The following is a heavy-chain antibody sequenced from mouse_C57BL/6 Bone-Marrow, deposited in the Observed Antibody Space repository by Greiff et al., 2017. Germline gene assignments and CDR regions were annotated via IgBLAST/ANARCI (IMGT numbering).Heavy chain of an antibody. CDR3: TRKGISTPFDY. V-gene: IGHV1-15*01. Sequence: LVESGAELVRPGASVTLSCKASGYTFTDYEMHWVKQTPVHGLEWIGALDPETGGTAYNQKFKGKAILTADKSSSTAYMELRSLTSEDSAVYYCTRKGISTPFDYWGQGTTLTVSS. D-gene: IGHD2-1*01. CDR2: LDPETGGT. J-gene: IGHJ2*01. CDR1: GYTFTDYE.